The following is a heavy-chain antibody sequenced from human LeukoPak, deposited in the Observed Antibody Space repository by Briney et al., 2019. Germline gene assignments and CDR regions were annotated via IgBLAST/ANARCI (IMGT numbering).Heavy chain of an antibody. J-gene: IGHJ6*02. CDR3: AKGQTDVYGDYYYGMDV. Sequence: GGSLRLSCAASGFTFSSYGMHWVRQAPGKGLEWVAVISYDGSNKYYADSVKGRFTISRDNSKNTLYLQMNSLRAEDTAVYYCAKGQTDVYGDYYYGMDVWGQGTTVTVSS. V-gene: IGHV3-30*18. CDR1: GFTFSSYG. D-gene: IGHD4-17*01. CDR2: ISYDGSNK.